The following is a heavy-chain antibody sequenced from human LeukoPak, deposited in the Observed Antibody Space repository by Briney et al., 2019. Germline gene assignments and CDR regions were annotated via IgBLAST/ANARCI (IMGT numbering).Heavy chain of an antibody. V-gene: IGHV1-18*01. D-gene: IGHD3-9*01. J-gene: IGHJ4*02. CDR2: ISAYNGNT. CDR3: ARYNVILTGLPDFDY. Sequence: SASVSCTASGYTFTSYGISRVSHTPGQGLERMGWISAYNGNTNYAQTPQGRVAITTDTSTSTASMDLRRLPPDDPPVFSCARYNVILTGLPDFDYWGQGTLVTVSS. CDR1: GYTFTSYG.